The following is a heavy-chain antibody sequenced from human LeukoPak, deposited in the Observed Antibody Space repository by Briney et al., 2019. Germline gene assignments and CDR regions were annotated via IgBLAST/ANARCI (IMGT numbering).Heavy chain of an antibody. CDR1: GVDFSDFY. CDR2: ISGSGETT. CDR3: VRGFKH. Sequence: GGALRLSCAGSGVDFSDFYMSWLRQVPGKGLEWLAFISGSGETTVYGDSVQGRLTISRDNSKKVLYLQMYTLRAEDTAVYYCVRGFKHWGQGTLVTVSS. D-gene: IGHD3-3*01. V-gene: IGHV3-11*04. J-gene: IGHJ4*02.